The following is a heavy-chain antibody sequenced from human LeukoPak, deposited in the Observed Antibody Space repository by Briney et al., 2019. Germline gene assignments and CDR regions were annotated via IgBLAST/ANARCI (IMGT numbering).Heavy chain of an antibody. D-gene: IGHD6-6*01. CDR2: ISGSGDRT. CDR3: PILYSSSTSPDV. CDR1: GFTFTNYA. Sequence: GGTLRLSCAVSGFTFTNYAMSWVRQAPGKGLEWVSAISGSGDRTYYADSVKGRFTISRDNSKNRLYLQMNSLRAEDTAVYYCPILYSSSTSPDVWGKGTTVTVSS. V-gene: IGHV3-23*01. J-gene: IGHJ6*04.